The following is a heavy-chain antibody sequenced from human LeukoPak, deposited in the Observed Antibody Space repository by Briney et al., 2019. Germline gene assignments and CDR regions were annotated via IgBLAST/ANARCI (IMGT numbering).Heavy chain of an antibody. CDR3: XXXXXXXXXXXXXXXXXEVWLGEFDY. J-gene: IGHJ4*02. Sequence: SETLSLTCTVSGGSISSSSYYWGWIRQPPGKGLEWIGSIYYSGSTYYNPSLKSRVTISVDTSKNQFSLKLSSVTAADTAVYXXXXXXXXXXXXXXXXXXXEVWLGEFDYWGQGTLVTVSS. V-gene: IGHV4-39*01. CDR2: IYYSGST. CDR1: GGSISSSSYY. D-gene: IGHD2-21*01.